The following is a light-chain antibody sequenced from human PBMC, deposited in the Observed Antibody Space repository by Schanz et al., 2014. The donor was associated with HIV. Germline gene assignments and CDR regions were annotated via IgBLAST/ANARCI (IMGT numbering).Light chain of an antibody. CDR2: GAS. J-gene: IGKJ1*01. CDR3: QQLNSYPPWT. Sequence: DIVLTQSPATLSLSPGERATLSCRASQSVSSFLAWYQQKPGQSPRLLIYGASTRATGIPARFSGRGSGTEFTLTISSLQSADFATYYCQQLNSYPPWTFGQGTKVEIK. V-gene: IGKV3-15*01. CDR1: QSVSSF.